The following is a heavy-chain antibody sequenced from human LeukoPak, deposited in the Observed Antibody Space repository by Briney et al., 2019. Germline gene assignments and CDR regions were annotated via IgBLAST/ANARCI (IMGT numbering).Heavy chain of an antibody. CDR1: GFTFSTYA. Sequence: GGSLRLSCAAYGFTFSTYAMTWVRQAPGKGLEWVSVISGSGSSTSYADSVKGRFTISRDNSKNTLYLQMNSLRAEDTAVYYCAKGGGWYYYFDYWGQGTLVTVPS. CDR3: AKGGGWYYYFDY. V-gene: IGHV3-23*01. D-gene: IGHD6-19*01. J-gene: IGHJ4*02. CDR2: ISGSGSST.